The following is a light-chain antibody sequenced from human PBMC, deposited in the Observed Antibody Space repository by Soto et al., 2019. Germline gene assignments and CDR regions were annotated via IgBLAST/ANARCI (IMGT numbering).Light chain of an antibody. J-gene: IGKJ1*01. CDR1: HSISIF. Sequence: DIQMTQSPSTLSASVGDRVTITCRASHSISIFLNWYQQRPGKVPRLLIYGASTLQSGVPSRFSGSGSGTDFTLTISSLQPEDFATYYCQQSYSKSTFGQGTKVDIK. CDR3: QQSYSKST. V-gene: IGKV1-39*01. CDR2: GAS.